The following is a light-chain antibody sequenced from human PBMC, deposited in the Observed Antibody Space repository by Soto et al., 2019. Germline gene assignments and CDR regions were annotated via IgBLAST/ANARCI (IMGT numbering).Light chain of an antibody. V-gene: IGKV1-5*03. J-gene: IGKJ3*01. Sequence: DIPTTQSPSTLSASVGDRVIITCRASQSISTWLAWYQQKPGKAPKLLIYKASSLESGVPSRFSGSGSGTEFTLTISSLQPDDFATYYCQHYNSYSLFGPGTKVDIK. CDR1: QSISTW. CDR2: KAS. CDR3: QHYNSYSL.